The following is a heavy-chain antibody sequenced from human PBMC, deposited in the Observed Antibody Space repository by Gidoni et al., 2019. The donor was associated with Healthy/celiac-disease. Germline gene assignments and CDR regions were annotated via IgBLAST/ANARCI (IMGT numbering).Heavy chain of an antibody. Sequence: EVQLVASGGGLVKPGGSLRLSCAASGFTFSSYSMHWVRQAPGKGLEWVSSISSSSSYIYYADSVKGRFTISRDNAKNSLYPQMNSLRAEDTAVYYCARDFGWYYDFWRGTPPYYYYYGMDVWGQGTTVTVSS. CDR2: ISSSSSYI. J-gene: IGHJ6*02. CDR3: ARDFGWYYDFWRGTPPYYYYYGMDV. V-gene: IGHV3-21*01. D-gene: IGHD3-3*01. CDR1: GFTFSSYS.